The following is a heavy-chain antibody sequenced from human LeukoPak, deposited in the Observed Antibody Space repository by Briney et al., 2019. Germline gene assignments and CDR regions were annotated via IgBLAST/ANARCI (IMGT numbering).Heavy chain of an antibody. Sequence: GGSLRLSCAASGFSFDDCMSWVRQAPGKGPEWVSGIKWNGGSTSYADSVKGRFTISRDNSKNTLYLQMNSLRAEDTAVYYCASAGSKRHYWGQGTLVTVSS. CDR3: ASAGSKRHY. V-gene: IGHV3-20*04. CDR2: IKWNGGST. D-gene: IGHD6-25*01. J-gene: IGHJ4*02. CDR1: GFSFDDC.